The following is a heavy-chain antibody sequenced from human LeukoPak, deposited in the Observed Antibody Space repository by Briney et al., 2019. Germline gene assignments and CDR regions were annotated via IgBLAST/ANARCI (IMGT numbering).Heavy chain of an antibody. Sequence: PGGSLRLSCAASGFTFSDYYMSWIRQAPGKGLEWVSYISSSGSTIYYADSVKGQFTISRDNSKNTLYLQMNSLRAEDTAVYYCARRAGAYSHPYDYWGQGTLVTVSS. CDR2: ISSSGSTI. D-gene: IGHD4/OR15-4a*01. J-gene: IGHJ4*02. CDR3: ARRAGAYSHPYDY. V-gene: IGHV3-11*01. CDR1: GFTFSDYY.